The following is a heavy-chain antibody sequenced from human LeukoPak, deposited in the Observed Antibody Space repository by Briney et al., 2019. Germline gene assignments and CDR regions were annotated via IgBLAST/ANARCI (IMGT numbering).Heavy chain of an antibody. J-gene: IGHJ4*02. D-gene: IGHD3-16*01. Sequence: PGGSLRLSCAASGFTFSSYGMSWVRRAPGKGLEWVANIKQDGSEKYYVDSAKGRFTISRDNAKNSLYLQMNSLRADDTALYYCAPYDSDGGSLDYWGQGTLVTVSS. CDR2: IKQDGSEK. CDR3: APYDSDGGSLDY. V-gene: IGHV3-7*01. CDR1: GFTFSSYG.